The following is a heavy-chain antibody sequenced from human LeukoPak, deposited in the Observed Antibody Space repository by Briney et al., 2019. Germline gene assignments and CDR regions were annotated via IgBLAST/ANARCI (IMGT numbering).Heavy chain of an antibody. CDR2: ISGSSSYI. J-gene: IGHJ4*02. CDR3: ARGTMFPYYFDY. CDR1: GFTFSSYS. D-gene: IGHD3-10*02. Sequence: PGGSLRLSCAASGFTFSSYSMNWVRQAPGKGLEWVSSISGSSSYIYYADSLKGRFTISRDNAKNSLYLQMNSLRAEDTAVYYCARGTMFPYYFDYWGQGTLVTVSS. V-gene: IGHV3-21*01.